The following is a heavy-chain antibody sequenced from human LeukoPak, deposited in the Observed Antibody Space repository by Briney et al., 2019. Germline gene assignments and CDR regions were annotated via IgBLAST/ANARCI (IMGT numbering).Heavy chain of an antibody. CDR1: GYSFNTYY. D-gene: IGHD5-12*01. J-gene: IGHJ4*02. CDR3: ARVGREIVATILYY. CDR2: INTDSGGT. Sequence: GASVKVSCKASGYSFNTYYMNWVRQAPGQGLEWLGWINTDSGGTNYAQKFLGRVTMTTDTSTSTAYMELRSLRSDDTAVYYCARVGREIVATILYYWGQGTLVTVSS. V-gene: IGHV1-2*02.